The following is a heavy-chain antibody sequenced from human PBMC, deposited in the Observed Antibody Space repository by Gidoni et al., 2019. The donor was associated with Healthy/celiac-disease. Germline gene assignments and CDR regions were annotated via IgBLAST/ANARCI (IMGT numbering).Heavy chain of an antibody. CDR3: VAGTKNDAFYI. D-gene: IGHD6-19*01. Sequence: EVQLVEAGGGLVQPGGSRGPSGPLSGFTVSSNYMSWVRKAPGKGLKWVSVIYSGGSTYYSDAVKGRFTISRDNSKSTLYLQMNSLRAEDTAVYYCVAGTKNDAFYIWGQGTMVTVSS. J-gene: IGHJ3*02. V-gene: IGHV3-66*02. CDR2: IYSGGST. CDR1: GFTVSSNY.